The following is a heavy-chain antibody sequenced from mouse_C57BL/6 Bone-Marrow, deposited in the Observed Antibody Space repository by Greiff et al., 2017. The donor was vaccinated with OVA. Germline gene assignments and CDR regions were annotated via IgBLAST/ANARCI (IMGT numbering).Heavy chain of an antibody. Sequence: QVQLQQPGAELVRPGTSVKSSCKASGYTFTSYWMHWVKQRPGQGLEWIGVIDPSDSYTNYNQKFKGKATLTVDTSSSTAYMQLSSLTSEDSAVYYCARVGPYYYAMDYWGQGTSVTVSS. CDR3: ARVGPYYYAMDY. V-gene: IGHV1-59*01. CDR2: IDPSDSYT. J-gene: IGHJ4*01. D-gene: IGHD1-1*02. CDR1: GYTFTSYW.